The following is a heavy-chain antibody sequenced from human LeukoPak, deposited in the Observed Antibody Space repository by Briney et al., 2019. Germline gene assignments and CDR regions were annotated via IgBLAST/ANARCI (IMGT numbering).Heavy chain of an antibody. J-gene: IGHJ4*02. Sequence: SXXHRGSTYYNPSLKRRVTISVDTSKNHFSLKLSSVTAAGTAVYYCARAYIVVVPAATGVADYWGQGTLVTVSS. CDR2: XXHRGST. D-gene: IGHD2-2*01. V-gene: IGHV4-38-2*02. CDR3: ARAYIVVVPAATGVADY.